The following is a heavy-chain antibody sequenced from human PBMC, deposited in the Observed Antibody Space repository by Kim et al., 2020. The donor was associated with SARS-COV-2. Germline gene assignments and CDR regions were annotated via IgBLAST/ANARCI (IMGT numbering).Heavy chain of an antibody. V-gene: IGHV3-30*03. CDR2: ISCKASSY. Sequence: GGSLRLSCAASGFTFSSYAMHWVRQAPGKGLEWVGGISCKASSYASTYSAKVQFTITIYNSDTKLSLQLQMNRPNTTATAVYERICLVASAFALCLAYG. J-gene: IGHJ6*01. CDR3: ICLVASAFALCLAYG. D-gene: IGHD3-16*01. CDR1: GFTFSSYA.